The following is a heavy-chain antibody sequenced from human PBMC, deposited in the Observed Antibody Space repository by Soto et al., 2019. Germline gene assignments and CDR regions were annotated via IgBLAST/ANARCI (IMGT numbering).Heavy chain of an antibody. D-gene: IGHD3-22*01. CDR3: ARRGLKYYYDSSGYYSPKPLDY. Sequence: QVQLVESGGGVVQPGRSLRLSCAASGFTFSSYGMHWVRQAPGKGLEWVAVIWYDGSNKYYADSVKGRFTISRDNSKNTLYLQMNSLRAEDTAVYYCARRGLKYYYDSSGYYSPKPLDYWGQGTLVTVSS. CDR1: GFTFSSYG. J-gene: IGHJ4*02. V-gene: IGHV3-33*01. CDR2: IWYDGSNK.